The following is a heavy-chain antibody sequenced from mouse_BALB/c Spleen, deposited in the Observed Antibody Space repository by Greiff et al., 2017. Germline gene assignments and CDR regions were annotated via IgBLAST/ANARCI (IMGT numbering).Heavy chain of an antibody. CDR2: ISSGSSTI. CDR3: ARSGAVGAMDY. V-gene: IGHV5-17*02. J-gene: IGHJ4*01. D-gene: IGHD6-1*01. Sequence: QGVESGGGLVQPGGSRKLSCAASGFTFSSFGMHWVRQAPEKGLEWVAYISSGSSTIYYADTVKGRFTISRDNPKNTLFLQMTSLRSEDTAMYYCARSGAVGAMDYWGQGTSVTVSS. CDR1: GFTFSSFG.